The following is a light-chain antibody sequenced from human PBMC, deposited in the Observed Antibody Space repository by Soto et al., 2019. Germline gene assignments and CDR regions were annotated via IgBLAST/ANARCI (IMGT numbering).Light chain of an antibody. J-gene: IGKJ1*01. CDR1: QSVSSN. CDR3: QQYNKWPPGT. CDR2: GSS. V-gene: IGKV3-15*01. Sequence: EIVMTQSPATLSVSPGERATLSCRASQSVSSNLAWYQQKPGQAPRLLIYGSSTRATGIPARVSGSRSGTEFTLTISSMKSEDFAIYYCQQYNKWPPGTFGQGTKVEIK.